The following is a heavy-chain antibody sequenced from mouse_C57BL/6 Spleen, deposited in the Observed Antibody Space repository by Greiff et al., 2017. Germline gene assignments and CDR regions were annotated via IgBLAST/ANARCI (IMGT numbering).Heavy chain of an antibody. Sequence: QVQLQQPGAELVKPGASVKLSCKASGYTFTSYWMQWVKQRPGQGLEWIGEIDPSDSYTNYNQKFKGKATLTVDTSSSTAYMQLSSLTSEDSAVYYCARWVLRGAMDYWGQGTSVTVSS. J-gene: IGHJ4*01. CDR3: ARWVLRGAMDY. V-gene: IGHV1-50*01. CDR2: IDPSDSYT. CDR1: GYTFTSYW. D-gene: IGHD1-1*01.